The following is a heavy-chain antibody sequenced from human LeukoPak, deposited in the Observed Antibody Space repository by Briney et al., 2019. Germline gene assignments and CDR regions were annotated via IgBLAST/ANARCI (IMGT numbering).Heavy chain of an antibody. CDR1: GGSFSGYY. CDR2: INHSGST. Sequence: SETLSLTCAVYGGSFSGYYCSWIRQPPGKGLEWIGEINHSGSTNYNPSLKSRVTISVDTSKDQFSLKLSSVTAADTAVYYCARGDYDILTGYLWDYWGQGTLVTVSS. CDR3: ARGDYDILTGYLWDY. D-gene: IGHD3-9*01. V-gene: IGHV4-34*01. J-gene: IGHJ4*02.